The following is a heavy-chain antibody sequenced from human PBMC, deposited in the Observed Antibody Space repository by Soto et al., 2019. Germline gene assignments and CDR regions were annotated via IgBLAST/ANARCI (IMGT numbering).Heavy chain of an antibody. Sequence: TLSLTCTVSGGSISSGGYYWSWIRQHPGKGLEWIGYIHYSGSTYYNPSLKSRVTISVDTSKNQFSLKLSSVTAADTAVYYFARSQEHLWAPFDYWGQGTLAPVAS. D-gene: IGHD3-3*02. CDR3: ARSQEHLWAPFDY. CDR2: IHYSGST. J-gene: IGHJ4*02. V-gene: IGHV4-31*03. CDR1: GGSISSGGYY.